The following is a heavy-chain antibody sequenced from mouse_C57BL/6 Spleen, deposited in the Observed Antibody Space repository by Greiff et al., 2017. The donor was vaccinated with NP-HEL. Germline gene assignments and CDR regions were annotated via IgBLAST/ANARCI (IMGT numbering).Heavy chain of an antibody. CDR3: ARRRYDTWLAY. V-gene: IGHV5-17*01. CDR2: ISSGSSTI. J-gene: IGHJ3*01. CDR1: GFTFSDYG. Sequence: EVHLVESGGGLVKPGGSLKLSCAASGFTFSDYGMHWVRQAPEKGLEWVAYISSGSSTIYYADTVKGRFTISRDNAKNTLFLQMTSLRSEDTVMYYCARRRYDTWLAYWGQGTLVTVSA. D-gene: IGHD2-14*01.